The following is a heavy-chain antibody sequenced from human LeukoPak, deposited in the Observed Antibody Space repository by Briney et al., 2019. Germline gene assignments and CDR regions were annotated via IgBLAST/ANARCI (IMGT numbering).Heavy chain of an antibody. V-gene: IGHV1-69*13. CDR3: ARGPLDSSGYYYWFDP. CDR1: GGTFSSYA. D-gene: IGHD3-22*01. CDR2: IIPIFGTA. Sequence: SVKVSCKASGGTFSSYAISWVRQAPGQGLEWMGGIIPIFGTANYAQKSQGRVTITADESTSTAYMELSSLRSEDTAVYYCARGPLDSSGYYYWFDPWGQGTLVVVSS. J-gene: IGHJ5*02.